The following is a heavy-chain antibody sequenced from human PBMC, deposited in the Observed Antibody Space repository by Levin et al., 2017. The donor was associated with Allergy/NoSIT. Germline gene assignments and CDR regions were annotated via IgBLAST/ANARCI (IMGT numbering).Heavy chain of an antibody. CDR2: ISGSGGST. CDR3: SGHPWEVMHAIREDF. V-gene: IGHV3-23*01. D-gene: IGHD1-26*01. J-gene: IGHJ4*02. CDR1: GFTFSSYG. Sequence: ETLSLTCAASGFTFSSYGMSWVRQAPGKGLEWVSAISGSGGSTHYADSVKGRFKISRDNSKNTLYLQMNSLRAEESAVYYCSGHPWEVMHAIREDFWGQGTLVTVSS.